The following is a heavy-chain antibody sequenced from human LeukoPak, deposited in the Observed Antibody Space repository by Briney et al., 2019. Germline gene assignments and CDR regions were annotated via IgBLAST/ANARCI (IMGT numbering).Heavy chain of an antibody. Sequence: PGGSLRLPCAASGFTFDDYAMHWVRQAPGKGLEWVSGISWNSGSMDYADSVKGRFTISRDNAKNTLYLQMNSVRAEDTAVYYCARGNFYGMDVWGRGTTVTVSS. J-gene: IGHJ6*02. V-gene: IGHV3-9*01. CDR3: ARGNFYGMDV. CDR1: GFTFDDYA. CDR2: ISWNSGSM.